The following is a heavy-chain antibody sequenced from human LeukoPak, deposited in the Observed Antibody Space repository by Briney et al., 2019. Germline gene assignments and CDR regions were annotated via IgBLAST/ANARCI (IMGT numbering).Heavy chain of an antibody. CDR1: GFTFRSYD. D-gene: IGHD2-15*01. CDR2: IGTAGEI. CDR3: ARAGRKSRGVDIVRKKETGYYYYLDV. J-gene: IGHJ6*03. V-gene: IGHV3-13*01. Sequence: GGSLRLSCAASGFTFRSYDMHWVRQATGKGLEWVSGIGTAGEIYYPGSVKGRFTISRENAKNSLYLQMNSLRVEDTAVYYCARAGRKSRGVDIVRKKETGYYYYLDVWGKGTTVTVSS.